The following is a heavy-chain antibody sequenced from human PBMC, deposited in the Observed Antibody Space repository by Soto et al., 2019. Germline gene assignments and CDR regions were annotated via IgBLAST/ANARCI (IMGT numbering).Heavy chain of an antibody. V-gene: IGHV4-34*01. Sequence: ETLSLTCALYGASFTDYYWSWIRQPPGKGLEWMGEINHSGSTNYNPSLTSRFTMSVDTSKNQVSLKLSSVNAADTAVYFCARGGQKRKKGYYYYGMDVWGQGTTVTVSS. CDR1: GASFTDYY. CDR2: INHSGST. J-gene: IGHJ6*02. CDR3: ARGGQKRKKGYYYYGMDV.